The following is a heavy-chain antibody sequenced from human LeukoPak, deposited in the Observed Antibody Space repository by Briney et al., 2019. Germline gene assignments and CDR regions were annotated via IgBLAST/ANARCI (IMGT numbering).Heavy chain of an antibody. Sequence: PGGSLRLSCAASGFTFSSYWMSWVRQAPGKGLEWVGRTKNRANSYTTEYAASVEGRFTISRDDSKKSLRLQMNSLRAEDTAVYYCAKGYGWEASYYYYYMDVWGKGTTVTISS. CDR3: AKGYGWEASYYYYYMDV. V-gene: IGHV3-72*01. D-gene: IGHD1-26*01. CDR1: GFTFSSYW. J-gene: IGHJ6*03. CDR2: TKNRANSYTT.